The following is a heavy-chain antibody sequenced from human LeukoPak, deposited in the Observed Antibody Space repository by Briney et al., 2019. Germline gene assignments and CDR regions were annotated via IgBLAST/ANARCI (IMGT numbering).Heavy chain of an antibody. Sequence: SVKVSCKASGGTFSSYAISWVRQASGQGLEWMGRIIPILGIANYAQKFQGRVTITADKSTSTAYMELSSLRSEDTAVYYCAREGVSGSYYPQWFDPWGQGTLVTVSS. CDR3: AREGVSGSYYPQWFDP. D-gene: IGHD1-26*01. CDR1: GGTFSSYA. J-gene: IGHJ5*02. CDR2: IIPILGIA. V-gene: IGHV1-69*04.